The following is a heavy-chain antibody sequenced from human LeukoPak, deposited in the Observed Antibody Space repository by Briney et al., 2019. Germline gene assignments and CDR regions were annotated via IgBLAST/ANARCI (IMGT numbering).Heavy chain of an antibody. D-gene: IGHD3-22*01. CDR1: GFTFSSYA. J-gene: IGHJ4*02. CDR3: AKGSYYDSSGSFYFDY. CDR2: ISGSGDNT. Sequence: GGSLRLSCAASGFTFSSYAMSWVRQAPEKGLEWVSGISGSGDNTYYADSVKGRFTISRDNSKNTPYVQVNSLGTEDTAAYYCAKGSYYDSSGSFYFDYWGQGTLVTVSS. V-gene: IGHV3-23*01.